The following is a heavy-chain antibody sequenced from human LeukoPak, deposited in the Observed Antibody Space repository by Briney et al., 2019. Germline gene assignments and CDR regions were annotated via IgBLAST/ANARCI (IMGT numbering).Heavy chain of an antibody. D-gene: IGHD2/OR15-2a*01. CDR3: ARRYCTSTNCYAMDV. V-gene: IGHV3-21*01. CDR1: GFTFSSYT. J-gene: IGHJ6*04. Sequence: GGSLRLSCAASGFTFSSYTMAWVRHAPGRGLELVSSINTDSIYMYYADSVKGRFTISRDNAKNSLFLQMSSLRAEDTAVYSCARRYCTSTNCYAMDVWGKGTTVTVSS. CDR2: INTDSIYM.